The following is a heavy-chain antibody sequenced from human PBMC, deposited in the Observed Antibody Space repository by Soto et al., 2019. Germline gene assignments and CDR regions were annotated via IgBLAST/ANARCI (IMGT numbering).Heavy chain of an antibody. CDR1: GYTFTSYG. CDR2: ISAYNGNT. CDR3: ARDGAMVRGVIPHYYYYMDV. V-gene: IGHV1-18*01. J-gene: IGHJ6*03. D-gene: IGHD3-10*01. Sequence: ASVKVSCKASGYTFTSYGISWVRQAPGQGLEWMGWISAYNGNTNYAQKPQGRVTMTTDTSTSTAYMELRSLRSDDTAVYYCARDGAMVRGVIPHYYYYMDVWGKGTTVTVSS.